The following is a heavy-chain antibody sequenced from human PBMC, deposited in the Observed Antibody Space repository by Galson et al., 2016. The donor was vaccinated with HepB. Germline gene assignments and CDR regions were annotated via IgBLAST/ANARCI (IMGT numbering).Heavy chain of an antibody. CDR2: INHGGSS. D-gene: IGHD1-26*01. V-gene: IGHV4-34*01. CDR3: ARGFRVWELLD. J-gene: IGHJ4*02. CDR1: GGSFSGYY. Sequence: SETLSLTCAVDGGSFSGYYCTWIRQAPGKGLEWIGEINHGGSSSYNPSLKSRVTILVDTSKNHFSLRLSSVTAADTAVYYCARGFRVWELLDWGRGTLVTVSS.